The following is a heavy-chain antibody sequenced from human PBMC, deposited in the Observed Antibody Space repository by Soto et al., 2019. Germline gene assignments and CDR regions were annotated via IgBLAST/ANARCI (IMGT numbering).Heavy chain of an antibody. Sequence: EVHLVESGGGLVRPGGSLRLSCAASGFAFGECSMNWVRQAPGKGLQWVSSISSVSSHRYYADSVQGRFTISRDNANNLLYLEMNSLRAEDTAVYYCARDSSGWSRDYWGQGTLVYVSS. D-gene: IGHD6-19*01. CDR1: GFAFGECS. CDR3: ARDSSGWSRDY. V-gene: IGHV3-21*01. J-gene: IGHJ4*02. CDR2: ISSVSSHR.